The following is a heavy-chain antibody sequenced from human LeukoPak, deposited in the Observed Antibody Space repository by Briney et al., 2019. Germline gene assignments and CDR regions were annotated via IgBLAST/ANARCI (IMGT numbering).Heavy chain of an antibody. V-gene: IGHV1-8*02. J-gene: IGHJ6*02. Sequence: ASVKVSRKASGYTFTSYYMHWVRQAPGQGLEWMGWMNPNSGNTGYAQKFQGRVTMTRNTSISTAYMELSSLRSEDTAVYYCARDSTIFGTYYYYGMDVWGQGTTVTVSS. CDR2: MNPNSGNT. D-gene: IGHD3-3*01. CDR3: ARDSTIFGTYYYYGMDV. CDR1: GYTFTSYY.